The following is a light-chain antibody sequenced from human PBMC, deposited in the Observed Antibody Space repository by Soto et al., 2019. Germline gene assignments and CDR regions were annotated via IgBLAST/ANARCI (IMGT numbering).Light chain of an antibody. V-gene: IGKV1-27*01. CDR1: QGINNY. J-gene: IGKJ3*01. CDR2: AAS. Sequence: DILMTQSPSSLSASVGDRVTITCRASQGINNYLVWYQQKPGKLPKLLISAASTVQSGVPSRFSGSQSGTDFTLTISSLQPEDVATYYCQKFNSAPFTFGPGTKVDIK. CDR3: QKFNSAPFT.